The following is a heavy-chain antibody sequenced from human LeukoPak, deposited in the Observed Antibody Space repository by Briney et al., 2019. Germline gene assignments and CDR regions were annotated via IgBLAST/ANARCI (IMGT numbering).Heavy chain of an antibody. J-gene: IGHJ4*02. CDR3: ARDSRYCSGAKCYYYFDY. CDR1: GFTFSSYG. Sequence: GGSLRLSCAASGFTFSSYGMHWVRQAPGMGLEWVALTWFDGSNEDYTDSVEGRFTISRDNSKNTLYLQMNSLTAEDAAVYYCARDSRYCSGAKCYYYFDYWGQGTLVTVSS. V-gene: IGHV3-33*01. CDR2: TWFDGSNE. D-gene: IGHD2-15*01.